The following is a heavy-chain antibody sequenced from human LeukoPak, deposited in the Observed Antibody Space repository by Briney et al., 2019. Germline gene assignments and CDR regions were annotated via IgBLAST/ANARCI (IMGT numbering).Heavy chain of an antibody. D-gene: IGHD3-22*01. CDR1: GYTFTDYY. CDR2: INPNSGGT. J-gene: IGHJ4*02. CDR3: TRGYFDSSGFDAPFDF. V-gene: IGHV1-2*02. Sequence: GASVTVSFKASGYTFTDYYFHWVRQAPGQGLEWMGWINPNSGGTNYAQKFQGRVTMARDTSISTAYMDLSSLRSDDTAVYYCTRGYFDSSGFDAPFDFWGQGTLVTVSS.